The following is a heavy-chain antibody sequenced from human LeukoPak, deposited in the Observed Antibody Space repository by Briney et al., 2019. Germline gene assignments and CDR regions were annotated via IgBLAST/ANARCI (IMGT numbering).Heavy chain of an antibody. CDR3: AGGYDFWSGSPYYYYYMDV. D-gene: IGHD3-3*01. CDR1: GYTFTSYY. V-gene: IGHV1-69*13. J-gene: IGHJ6*03. CDR2: IIPIFGTA. Sequence: SVKVSCKASGYTFTSYYMHWVRQAPGQGLEWMGGIIPIFGTANYAQKFQGRVTITADESTSTAYMELSSLRSEDTAVYYCAGGYDFWSGSPYYYYYMDVWGKGTTVTVSS.